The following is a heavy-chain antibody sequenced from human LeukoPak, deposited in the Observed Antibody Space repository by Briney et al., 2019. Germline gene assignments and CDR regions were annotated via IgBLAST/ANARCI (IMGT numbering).Heavy chain of an antibody. D-gene: IGHD5-18*01. J-gene: IGHJ5*02. Sequence: GGSLRLSCAVSGFSFNNYWMSWVRQAPGKGLEWVANIKQDGSEKYYVDSVKGRFSISRDNAKNTLYLQMNSLRAEDTAVYYCARGTAMAPWGQGTLVTVSS. CDR1: GFSFNNYW. CDR3: ARGTAMAP. CDR2: IKQDGSEK. V-gene: IGHV3-7*02.